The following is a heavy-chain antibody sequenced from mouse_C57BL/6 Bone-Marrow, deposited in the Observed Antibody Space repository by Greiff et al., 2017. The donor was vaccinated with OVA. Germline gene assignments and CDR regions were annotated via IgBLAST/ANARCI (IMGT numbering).Heavy chain of an antibody. V-gene: IGHV14-4*01. CDR1: GFNIKDDY. CDR2: IDPENGDT. Sequence: EVQLKQSGAELVRPGASVKLSCTASGFNIKDDYMHWVKQRPEQGLEWIGWIDPENGDTEYASKFQGKATITADTSSNTAYLQLSSLTSEDTAVYYCTLIYYGRVGWYFDVWGTGTTVTVSS. J-gene: IGHJ1*03. D-gene: IGHD2-1*01. CDR3: TLIYYGRVGWYFDV.